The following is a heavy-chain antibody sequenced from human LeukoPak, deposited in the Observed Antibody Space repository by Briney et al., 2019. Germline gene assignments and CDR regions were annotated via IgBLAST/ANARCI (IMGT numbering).Heavy chain of an antibody. CDR2: ISGSGGST. CDR3: AKGVGYYDSGSYKY. D-gene: IGHD3-10*01. Sequence: GGSLRLSCAASGFTFSSYAMSWVRQAPGKGLEWVSAISGSGGSTYYADSVKGRFTISRDNSKNTLYLQMNSLRAEDTAVYHCAKGVGYYDSGSYKYWGQGTLVTVSS. CDR1: GFTFSSYA. J-gene: IGHJ4*02. V-gene: IGHV3-23*01.